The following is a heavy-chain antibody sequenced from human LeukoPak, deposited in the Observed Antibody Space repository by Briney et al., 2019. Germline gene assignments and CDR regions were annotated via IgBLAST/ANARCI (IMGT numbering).Heavy chain of an antibody. CDR2: IYHSGST. V-gene: IGHV4-30-2*01. J-gene: IGHJ6*03. D-gene: IGHD2-2*01. CDR3: AREGTSWADMDV. Sequence: SETLSLTCTVSGGSISSGGYYWSWIRQPPGKGLEWIGYIYHSGSTYYNPSLKSRVTISVDTSKNQFSLKLSSVTAADTAVYYCAREGTSWADMDVWGKGTTVTVSS. CDR1: GGSISSGGYY.